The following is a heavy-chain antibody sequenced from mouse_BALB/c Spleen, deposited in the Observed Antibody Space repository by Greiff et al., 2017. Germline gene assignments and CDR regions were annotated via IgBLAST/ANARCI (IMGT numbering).Heavy chain of an antibody. V-gene: IGHV2-9*02. CDR2: IWAGGST. Sequence: VKLMESGPGLVAPSQSLSITCTVSGFSLTSYGVHWVRQPPGKGLEWLGVIWAGGSTNYNSALMSRLSISKDNSKSQVFLKMNSLQTDDTAMYYCASLITTVVATRAYWGQGTLVTVSA. CDR3: ASLITTVVATRAY. J-gene: IGHJ3*01. D-gene: IGHD1-1*01. CDR1: GFSLTSYG.